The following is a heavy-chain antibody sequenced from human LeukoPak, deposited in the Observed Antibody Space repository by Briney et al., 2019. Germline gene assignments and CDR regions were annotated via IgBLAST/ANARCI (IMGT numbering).Heavy chain of an antibody. V-gene: IGHV1-3*01. CDR1: GYTFTSYA. CDR3: ARDGIRYFDYYYYYGMDV. CDR2: INAGNGNT. J-gene: IGHJ6*02. D-gene: IGHD3-9*01. Sequence: GASVKVSCKASGYTFTSYAMHWVRQAPGQRLEWMGWINAGNGNTKYSQKFQGRVTITRDTSASTAYMELSSLRSEDTAVYYCARDGIRYFDYYYYYGMDVWGQGTTVTVSS.